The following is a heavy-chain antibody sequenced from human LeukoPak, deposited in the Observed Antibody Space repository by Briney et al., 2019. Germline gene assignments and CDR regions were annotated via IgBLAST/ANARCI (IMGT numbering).Heavy chain of an antibody. CDR3: ARSAMLDYYYYYMDV. CDR2: ISLDGATT. J-gene: IGHJ6*03. Sequence: GGSLRLSCAASGFTFSSYAMSWVRQAPGKGLEWVSGISLDGATTYYAGSVKGRFTISRDNAKNSLYLQMNSLRAEDTAVYYCARSAMLDYYYYYMDVWGKGTTVTVSS. V-gene: IGHV3-23*01. D-gene: IGHD5-18*01. CDR1: GFTFSSYA.